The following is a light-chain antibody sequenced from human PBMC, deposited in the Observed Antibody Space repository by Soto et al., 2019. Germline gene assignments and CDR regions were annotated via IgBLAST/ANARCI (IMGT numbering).Light chain of an antibody. CDR1: QSVGSN. V-gene: IGKV3-20*01. CDR2: GAS. J-gene: IGKJ4*01. Sequence: EIVMTQSAATLSVPPGERATLSCRPSQSVGSNLAWYQQKPGQAPRLLIYGASNRATGIPDRFSGSGSGTDFTLTISRLEPEDCAVYYCQKYGTAAPITFGGGTKVDIK. CDR3: QKYGTAAPIT.